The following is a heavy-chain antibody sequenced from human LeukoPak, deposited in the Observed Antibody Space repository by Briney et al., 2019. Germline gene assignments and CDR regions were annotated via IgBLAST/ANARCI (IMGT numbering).Heavy chain of an antibody. V-gene: IGHV3-33*01. D-gene: IGHD6-19*01. J-gene: IGHJ4*02. CDR1: GFTFSSYG. CDR3: ARDLSSSGWYQSLVGY. Sequence: GGSLRLSCAASGFTFSSYGMHWVRQAPGKGLEWVAVIWYDGSNKCYADSVKGRFTISRDNSKNTLYLQMNSLRAEDTAVYYCARDLSSSGWYQSLVGYWGQGTLVTVSS. CDR2: IWYDGSNK.